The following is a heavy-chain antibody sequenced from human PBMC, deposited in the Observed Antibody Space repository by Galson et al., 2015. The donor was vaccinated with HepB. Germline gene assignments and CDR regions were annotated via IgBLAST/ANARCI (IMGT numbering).Heavy chain of an antibody. CDR2: IWSDGTNK. J-gene: IGHJ4*02. CDR1: GFTFSSHG. D-gene: IGHD6-13*01. CDR3: AREAAIAAPATFDY. Sequence: SLRLSCAASGFTFSSHGMHWVRQTPGMGLEWVALIWSDGTNKYYADSVKGRFTISRDNSKNTLYLQMDSLRAEDTAAYYCAREAAIAAPATFDYWGPGTLVTVSS. V-gene: IGHV3-33*01.